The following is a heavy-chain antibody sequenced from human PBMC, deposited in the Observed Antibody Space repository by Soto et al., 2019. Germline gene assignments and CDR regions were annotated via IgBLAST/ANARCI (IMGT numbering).Heavy chain of an antibody. D-gene: IGHD6-13*01. CDR1: GFTFSSYW. J-gene: IGHJ1*01. V-gene: IGHV3-7*01. Sequence: GGSLRLSCAASGFTFSSYWMSWVRQAPGKGLEWVANIKQDGSEKYYVDSVKGRFTISRDNAKNSLYLQMNSLRAEDTAVYYCARGSSSWENEYFQHWGQGTLVTVSS. CDR2: IKQDGSEK. CDR3: ARGSSSWENEYFQH.